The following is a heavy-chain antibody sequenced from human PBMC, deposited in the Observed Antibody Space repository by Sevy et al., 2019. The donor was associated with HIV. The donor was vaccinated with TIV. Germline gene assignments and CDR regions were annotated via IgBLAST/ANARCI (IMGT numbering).Heavy chain of an antibody. Sequence: GGSLRLSCAAFGFTFSNYGMTWVRQAPGKGLEWVSSVMGSGGKRYNADSVKGRFTISGDNPKNTLYLQMNSLRAEDTAVYYCARRGNYYGDAFDFWGQGTVVTVSS. CDR2: VMGSGGKR. CDR3: ARRGNYYGDAFDF. J-gene: IGHJ3*01. CDR1: GFTFSNYG. V-gene: IGHV3-23*01. D-gene: IGHD3-10*01.